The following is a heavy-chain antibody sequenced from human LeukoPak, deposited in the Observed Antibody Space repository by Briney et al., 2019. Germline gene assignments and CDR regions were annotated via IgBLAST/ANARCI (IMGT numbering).Heavy chain of an antibody. Sequence: GRSLRLSCAASGFTFSSYAMSWVRQAPGKGLEWVSAISGSGGSTYYADSVKGRFTISRDNSKNTLYLQMNSLRAEDTAVYYCAKDRGYYDSSGYYSYWGQGTLVTVSS. D-gene: IGHD3-22*01. V-gene: IGHV3-23*01. J-gene: IGHJ4*02. CDR3: AKDRGYYDSSGYYSY. CDR1: GFTFSSYA. CDR2: ISGSGGST.